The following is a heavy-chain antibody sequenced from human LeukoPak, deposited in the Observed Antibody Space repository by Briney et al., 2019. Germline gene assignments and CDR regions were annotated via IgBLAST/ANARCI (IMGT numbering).Heavy chain of an antibody. Sequence: VASVKVSCKASGYTFRSYGISWVRQAPGQGLEWMGWISAKNGDTHCVRNLQGRVTMTTDTSTSTAYMELRSLRSDDTAVYYCARSTNWEINYWGQGTLVTVSS. CDR3: ARSTNWEINY. D-gene: IGHD7-27*01. CDR1: GYTFRSYG. V-gene: IGHV1-18*01. CDR2: ISAKNGDT. J-gene: IGHJ4*02.